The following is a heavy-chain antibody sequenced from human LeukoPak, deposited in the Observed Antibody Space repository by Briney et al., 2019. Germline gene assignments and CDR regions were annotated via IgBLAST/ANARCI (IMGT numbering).Heavy chain of an antibody. D-gene: IGHD5-24*01. CDR2: ISSSSSYI. V-gene: IGHV3-21*01. Sequence: GGSLRLSCAASGFTFSSYSMNWVRQAPGKGLEWVSSISSSSSYIYYADSVKGQFTISRDNAKNSLYLQMNSLRAEDTAVYYCARATVEMATFDAFDIWGQGTMVTVSS. CDR1: GFTFSSYS. CDR3: ARATVEMATFDAFDI. J-gene: IGHJ3*02.